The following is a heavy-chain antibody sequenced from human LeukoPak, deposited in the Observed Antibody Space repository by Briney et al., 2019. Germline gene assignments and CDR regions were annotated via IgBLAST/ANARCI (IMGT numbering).Heavy chain of an antibody. J-gene: IGHJ1*01. Sequence: SETLSLTCTVSGGSISSGDYYWSWIRQPPGKGLEWIGYIYYSGSTYYNPSLKSRVTISVDTSKNQFSLKLSSVTAADTAVYYCARGHTMIVPESPQHWGQGTLVTVSS. CDR2: IYYSGST. V-gene: IGHV4-30-4*01. CDR3: ARGHTMIVPESPQH. D-gene: IGHD3-22*01. CDR1: GGSISSGDYY.